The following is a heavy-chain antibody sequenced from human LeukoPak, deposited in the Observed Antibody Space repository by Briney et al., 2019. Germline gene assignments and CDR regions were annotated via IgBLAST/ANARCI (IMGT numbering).Heavy chain of an antibody. Sequence: SETLSLTCTVSGGPISNYYWTWIRQPPGKGLEWIGYIYYSGNTNYNPSLKSRVTISVDTSRNQFSLKLSSVTAADTAVYYCAREDSSSWYDWFDPWGQGTLVTVSS. CDR3: AREDSSSWYDWFDP. CDR1: GGPISNYY. D-gene: IGHD6-13*01. J-gene: IGHJ5*02. CDR2: IYYSGNT. V-gene: IGHV4-59*01.